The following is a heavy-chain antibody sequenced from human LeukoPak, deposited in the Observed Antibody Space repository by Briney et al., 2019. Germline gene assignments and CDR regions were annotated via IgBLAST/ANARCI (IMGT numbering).Heavy chain of an antibody. D-gene: IGHD4-17*01. J-gene: IGHJ4*02. CDR2: IYLNDDK. CDR1: GFSGSTSGVG. Sequence: SGPTLVKPTQTLTLTCTFSGFSGSTSGVGVAWIRQPPGKALEWLALIYLNDDKRYSPSLKSRLTITKDTSKNQVVLTMTNMDPVDTATYYCAHSDYGDGYFDYWGQGTLVTVSS. V-gene: IGHV2-5*01. CDR3: AHSDYGDGYFDY.